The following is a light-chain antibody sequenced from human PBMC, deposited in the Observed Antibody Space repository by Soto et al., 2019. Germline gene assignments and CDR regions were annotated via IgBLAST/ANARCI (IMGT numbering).Light chain of an antibody. V-gene: IGKV3-15*01. Sequence: EIVMTLSPATVSVSPLEIATLSFRASQSISSNLAWYQQKPGQAPRLPMFRTSSMATGFPARFSGSGSGTEFNLTISSLQSEDFAVYYCQQYSNGCTFGQGTKVDI. CDR3: QQYSNGCT. CDR1: QSISSN. J-gene: IGKJ2*02. CDR2: RTS.